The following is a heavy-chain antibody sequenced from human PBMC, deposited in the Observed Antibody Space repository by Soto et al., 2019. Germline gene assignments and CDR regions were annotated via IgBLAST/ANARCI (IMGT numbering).Heavy chain of an antibody. D-gene: IGHD3-3*01. CDR2: IIPIFGTA. J-gene: IGHJ6*02. CDR1: GGTFSSYA. Sequence: QVQLVQSGAEVKKPGSSVKVSCKASGGTFSSYAISWVRQAPGQGLEWMGGIIPIFGTANYAQKLQGRVTITEDQSTSTAYMELSSLRSEDTAVYDCARKQISCWSGYSRYGMDVWGQGTTVTVSS. V-gene: IGHV1-69*12. CDR3: ARKQISCWSGYSRYGMDV.